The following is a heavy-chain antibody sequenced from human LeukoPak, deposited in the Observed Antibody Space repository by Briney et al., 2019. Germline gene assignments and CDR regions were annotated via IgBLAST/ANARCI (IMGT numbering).Heavy chain of an antibody. Sequence: ASVKVSCKASGYTFSNYGISWVRQAPGQGLEWMGWIAVYNANTNYAQNLQDRVTMTTDTATSTAYMELRSLRSDDTAMYYCARDFAGLFDYWGQGTLATVSS. D-gene: IGHD2-21*01. J-gene: IGHJ4*02. CDR3: ARDFAGLFDY. CDR1: GYTFSNYG. V-gene: IGHV1-18*01. CDR2: IAVYNANT.